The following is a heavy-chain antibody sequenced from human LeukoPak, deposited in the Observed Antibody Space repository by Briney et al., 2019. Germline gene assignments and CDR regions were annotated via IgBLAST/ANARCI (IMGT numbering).Heavy chain of an antibody. V-gene: IGHV3-30*18. J-gene: IGHJ4*02. CDR1: GFTFSSYG. CDR2: ISYDGRTK. Sequence: VQPGRSLRLSCAASGFTFSSYGMHWVRQAPGKGLEWVAVISYDGRTKYYADSVNGRFSISRDNSKNTLYLQMNSLRAEDTAAYYCAKAGHCGGDCYSIMDYWGQGTLVTVSS. CDR3: AKAGHCGGDCYSIMDY. D-gene: IGHD2-21*02.